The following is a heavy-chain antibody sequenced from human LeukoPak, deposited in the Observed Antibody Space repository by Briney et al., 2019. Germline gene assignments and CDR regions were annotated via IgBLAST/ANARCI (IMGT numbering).Heavy chain of an antibody. V-gene: IGHV3-15*01. Sequence: GGSLRPSCAASGFTFSNAWMSWVRQAPGKGLEWVGRIKSKTDGGTTDYAAPVKGRFTISRDDSKNTLYLQMNSLKTEDTAVYYCTTTPVLRYFDWLSLVDYWGQGTLVTVSS. CDR1: GFTFSNAW. CDR3: TTTPVLRYFDWLSLVDY. J-gene: IGHJ4*02. CDR2: IKSKTDGGTT. D-gene: IGHD3-9*01.